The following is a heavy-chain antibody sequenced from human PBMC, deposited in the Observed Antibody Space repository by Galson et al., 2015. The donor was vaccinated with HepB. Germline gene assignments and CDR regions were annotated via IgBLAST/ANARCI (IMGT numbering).Heavy chain of an antibody. V-gene: IGHV1-18*04. D-gene: IGHD2-15*01. CDR2: ISAYDSST. Sequence: SVKVSCKASGYTFSSYSIAWVRQAPGEGLEWMGWISAYDSSTNYAQKLQGRVTLTTETSTTTAYMELRSLRSDDTAMYYCARHHCSGGSCYSIGLDYWGQGTLVTVSS. J-gene: IGHJ4*02. CDR1: GYTFSSYS. CDR3: ARHHCSGGSCYSIGLDY.